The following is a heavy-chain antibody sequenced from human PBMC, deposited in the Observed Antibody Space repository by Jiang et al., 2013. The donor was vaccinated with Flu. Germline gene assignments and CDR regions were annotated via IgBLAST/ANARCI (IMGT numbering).Heavy chain of an antibody. CDR1: GFTVSSNY. Sequence: QLLESGGGLVQPGGSLRLSCAASGFTVSSNYMSWVRQAPGKGLEWVSVIYSGGSTYYADSVKGRFTISRDNSKNTLYLQMNSLRAEDTAVYYCARHYYSGSGSYSFDYWGQGTLVTVSS. J-gene: IGHJ4*02. D-gene: IGHD3-10*01. CDR2: IYSGGST. CDR3: ARHYYSGSGSYSFDY. V-gene: IGHV3-66*04.